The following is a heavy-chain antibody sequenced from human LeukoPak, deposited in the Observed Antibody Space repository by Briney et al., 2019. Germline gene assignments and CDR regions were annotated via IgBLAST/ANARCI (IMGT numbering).Heavy chain of an antibody. CDR3: ARRAESPYYYYYYMDV. Sequence: ASVKVSCKASGYTFTSYYMHWVRQAPGQGLEWMGIINPSGGSTSYAQKFQGRVTMTRNTPTSTAYMELSRLRSEDTGVYYCARRAESPYYYYYYMDVWGKGTTVTVSS. CDR1: GYTFTSYY. V-gene: IGHV1-46*01. J-gene: IGHJ6*03. CDR2: INPSGGST.